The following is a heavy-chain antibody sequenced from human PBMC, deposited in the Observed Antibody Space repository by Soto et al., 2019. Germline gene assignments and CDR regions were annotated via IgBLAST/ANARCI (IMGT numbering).Heavy chain of an antibody. Sequence: PSETLSLTCNVSGGSISRSSYYWGWICQPPGKGLEWIGSMYYSGSTYYNPSLKSRVTISIDTPKNQLSLKLTSVTAADTAVYYCSRRAPEGFDPWGQGTLVTVSS. CDR2: MYYSGST. V-gene: IGHV4-39*01. CDR3: SRRAPEGFDP. CDR1: GGSISRSSYY. J-gene: IGHJ5*02.